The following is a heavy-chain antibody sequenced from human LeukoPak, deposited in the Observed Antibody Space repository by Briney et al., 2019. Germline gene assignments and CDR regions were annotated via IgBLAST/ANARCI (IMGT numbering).Heavy chain of an antibody. CDR2: ISAYNGNT. CDR3: ASGPSSSWYSQFDY. J-gene: IGHJ4*02. CDR1: GYTFTSYG. V-gene: IGHV1-18*01. Sequence: ASVKVSCQASGYTFTSYGISWVRQAPGQGLEWMGWISAYNGNTNYAQKLQGRVTMTTDTSTSTAYMELRSLRSDDTAVYYCASGPSSSWYSQFDYWGQGTLVTVSS. D-gene: IGHD6-13*01.